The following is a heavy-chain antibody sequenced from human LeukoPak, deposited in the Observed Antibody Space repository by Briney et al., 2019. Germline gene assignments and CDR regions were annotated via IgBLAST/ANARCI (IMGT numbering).Heavy chain of an antibody. V-gene: IGHV3-30*02. J-gene: IGHJ4*01. CDR2: IRYDGSNK. CDR3: AKDAIVGATPFDY. CDR1: GFTFSSYG. D-gene: IGHD1-26*01. Sequence: GGSLRLSCAASGFTFSSYGMHWVRQAPGKGLEWVAFIRYDGSNKYYADSVKGRFTISRDNSKNTLYLQMNSLRAEDTAVYYCAKDAIVGATPFDYCGHGTLVTVSS.